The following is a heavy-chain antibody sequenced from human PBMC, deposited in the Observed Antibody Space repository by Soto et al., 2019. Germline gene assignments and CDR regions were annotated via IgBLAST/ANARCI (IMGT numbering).Heavy chain of an antibody. CDR3: VRTSLVVAAATREDY. CDR2: IWYDGSNK. CDR1: GFTFSSYG. Sequence: PGGSLRLSCAASGFTFSSYGMHWVRQAPGKGLEWVAVIWYDGSNKYYADSVKGRFTISRDNSKNTLYLQMNSLRAEDTAVYYCVRTSLVVAAATREDYWGQGTLVTVSS. D-gene: IGHD2-15*01. V-gene: IGHV3-33*01. J-gene: IGHJ4*02.